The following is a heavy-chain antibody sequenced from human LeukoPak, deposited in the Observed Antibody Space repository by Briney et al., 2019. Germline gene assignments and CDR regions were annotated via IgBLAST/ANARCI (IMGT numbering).Heavy chain of an antibody. CDR2: INPNSGGT. Sequence: GASVKVSCKASRYTFTGYYMHWVRQAPGQGLEWMGWINPNSGGTNYAQKFQGRVTMTRDTSISTAYMELSRLRSDDTAVYYCARDTSGSYQFDYWGQGTLVTVSS. D-gene: IGHD1-26*01. J-gene: IGHJ4*02. V-gene: IGHV1-2*02. CDR3: ARDTSGSYQFDY. CDR1: RYTFTGYY.